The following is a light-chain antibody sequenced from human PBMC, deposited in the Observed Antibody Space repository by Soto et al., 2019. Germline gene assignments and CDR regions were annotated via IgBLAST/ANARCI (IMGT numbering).Light chain of an antibody. Sequence: QSVLTQPPSASGAPGQSVTISCTGTSSDVGGYNYVSWYQQHPGKAPKLMIYEVSKRPSGVPDRFSGSKSGNTASLTVSGLQAEDEADYYCSSFTTSRAYVFGLGTKVTVL. CDR3: SSFTTSRAYV. CDR1: SSDVGGYNY. CDR2: EVS. J-gene: IGLJ1*01. V-gene: IGLV2-8*01.